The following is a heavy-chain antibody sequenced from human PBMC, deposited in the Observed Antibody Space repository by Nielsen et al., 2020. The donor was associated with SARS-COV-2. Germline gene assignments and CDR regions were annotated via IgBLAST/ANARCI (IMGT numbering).Heavy chain of an antibody. Sequence: GSLRLSCTVSGGSISSSSYYWGWIRQPPGKGLEWIGSIYYSGSTYYNPSLKSRVTISVDTSKNQFSLKLSSVTAADTAVYYCARDPGWFDPWGQGTLVTVSS. CDR1: GGSISSSSYY. CDR3: ARDPGWFDP. D-gene: IGHD7-27*01. V-gene: IGHV4-39*07. J-gene: IGHJ5*02. CDR2: IYYSGST.